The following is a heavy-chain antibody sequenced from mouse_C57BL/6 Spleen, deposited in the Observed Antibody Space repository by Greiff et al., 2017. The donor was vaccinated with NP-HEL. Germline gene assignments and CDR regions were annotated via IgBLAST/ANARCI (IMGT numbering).Heavy chain of an antibody. CDR2: IHPNSGST. Sequence: QVQLQQPGAELVKPGASVKLSCKASGYTFTSYWMHWVKQRPGQGLEWIGMIHPNSGSTNYNEKFKSKATLTVDKSSSTAYMQLSSLTSEDSAVYYCARCGSSWDYFDYWGQGTTLTASS. CDR1: GYTFTSYW. J-gene: IGHJ2*01. CDR3: ARCGSSWDYFDY. D-gene: IGHD1-1*01. V-gene: IGHV1-64*01.